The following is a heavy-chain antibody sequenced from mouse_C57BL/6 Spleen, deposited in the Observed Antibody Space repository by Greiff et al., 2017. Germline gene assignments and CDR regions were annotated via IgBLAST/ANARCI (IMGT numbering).Heavy chain of an antibody. CDR1: GYTFTDYN. CDR2: INPNNGGT. Sequence: EVQLQQSGPELVKPGASVKIPCKASGYTFTDYNMDWVKQSHGKSLEWIGDINPNNGGTIYNQKFKGKATLTVDKSSSTAYMELRSLTSEDTAVYYCARRGWLLFSYAMDYWGQGTSVTVSS. V-gene: IGHV1-18*01. D-gene: IGHD2-3*01. CDR3: ARRGWLLFSYAMDY. J-gene: IGHJ4*01.